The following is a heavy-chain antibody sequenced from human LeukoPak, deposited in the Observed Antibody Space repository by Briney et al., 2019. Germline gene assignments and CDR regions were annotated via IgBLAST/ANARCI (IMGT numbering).Heavy chain of an antibody. D-gene: IGHD6-19*01. CDR3: ARVRFSSGWYVNYFDY. CDR1: GFTFSSYG. CDR2: IWYDGSNK. J-gene: IGHJ4*02. Sequence: PGGSLRLSCAASGFTFSSYGMHWVRQAPGKGLEWVAVIWYDGSNKYYADSVKGRFTISRDNSKNTLYLQMNSLRAEDTAVYYCARVRFSSGWYVNYFDYWGQGTLVTVSS. V-gene: IGHV3-33*08.